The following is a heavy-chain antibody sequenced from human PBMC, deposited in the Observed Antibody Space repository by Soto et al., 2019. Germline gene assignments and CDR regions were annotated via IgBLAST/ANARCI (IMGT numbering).Heavy chain of an antibody. Sequence: QVQLVESGGGVVQPGRSLRLSCEVSGFTFSSYGMHWIRQAPGKGLEWVTRISNDGSDTKYSGSVKGRFTVTRDNSKNTLYLQMNSLRPEDTAVYYGAKESGYYFDQWGQGALVTVSS. CDR1: GFTFSSYG. V-gene: IGHV3-30*18. D-gene: IGHD5-12*01. CDR3: AKESGYYFDQ. CDR2: ISNDGSDT. J-gene: IGHJ5*02.